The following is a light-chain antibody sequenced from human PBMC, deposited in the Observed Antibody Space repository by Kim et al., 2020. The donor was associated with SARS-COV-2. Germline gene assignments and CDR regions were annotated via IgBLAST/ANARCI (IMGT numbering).Light chain of an antibody. Sequence: DIQLTQSPSSLSASVGDSVTITCRASQTIDRHLNWYQQHPGKAPKLLIYASSSLHGGVPSRFSGAAYGTDFTLTISGLQPGDFATYFCQQSSITTYTFAQGTKVDIK. CDR2: ASS. CDR3: QQSSITTYT. V-gene: IGKV1-39*01. CDR1: QTIDRH. J-gene: IGKJ2*01.